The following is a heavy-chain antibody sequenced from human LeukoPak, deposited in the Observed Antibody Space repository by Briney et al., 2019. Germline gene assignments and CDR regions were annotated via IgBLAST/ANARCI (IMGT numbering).Heavy chain of an antibody. D-gene: IGHD6-13*01. V-gene: IGHV4-59*01. CDR3: ARGEAATGSLYQH. J-gene: IGHJ1*01. CDR1: GGSISSYF. CDR2: IYYSGSP. Sequence: SETLSLTCTVSGGSISSYFWSWIRQPPGKGLEWIGYIYYSGSPKYNPSLKSRVTISIDTSKNQFSLKLSSVTAADTAVYYCARGEAATGSLYQHWGQGTLVTVSA.